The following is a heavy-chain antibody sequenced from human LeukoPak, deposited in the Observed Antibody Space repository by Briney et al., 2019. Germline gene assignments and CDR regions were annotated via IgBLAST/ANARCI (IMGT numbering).Heavy chain of an antibody. CDR3: ARHGVAAAVDAWYFDL. D-gene: IGHD6-13*01. CDR2: IYSSGST. CDR1: GGSISSYY. V-gene: IGHV4-4*07. J-gene: IGHJ2*01. Sequence: SETLSLTCTVSGGSISSYYWSWIRQPAGKGLEWIARIYSSGSTNYNPSLKSRVTMSVDTSKNQFSLNLSSVTAADTAVYYCARHGVAAAVDAWYFDLWGRGTLVTVSS.